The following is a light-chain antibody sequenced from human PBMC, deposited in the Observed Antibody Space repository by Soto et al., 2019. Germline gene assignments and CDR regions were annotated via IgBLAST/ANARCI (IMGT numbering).Light chain of an antibody. CDR3: QHTRDNPTWK. Sequence: DIQMTQSPSSLSASVGDRVTITCRASQSISNYLNWYQHKPGKPPYLLIYAASTLQSGVPSRFSGSGSGTDFTLTISNLHPEDFATYYCQHTRDNPTWKFGQGTKVEIK. CDR2: AAS. CDR1: QSISNY. J-gene: IGKJ1*01. V-gene: IGKV1-39*01.